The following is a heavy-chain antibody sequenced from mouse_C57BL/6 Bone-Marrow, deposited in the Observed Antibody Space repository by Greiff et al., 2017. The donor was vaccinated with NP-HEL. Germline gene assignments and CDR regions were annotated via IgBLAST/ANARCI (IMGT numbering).Heavy chain of an antibody. Sequence: QVQLQQSGAELVKPGASVKLSCKASGYTFTSYWMQWVKQRPGQGLEWIGEIDPSDSYTNYNQKFKGKATLTVDTSSSTAYMQLSSLTSEDSAVYYCARDYGSSYGYYFDYWGQGTTLTVSS. J-gene: IGHJ2*01. D-gene: IGHD1-1*01. CDR1: GYTFTSYW. CDR2: IDPSDSYT. CDR3: ARDYGSSYGYYFDY. V-gene: IGHV1-50*01.